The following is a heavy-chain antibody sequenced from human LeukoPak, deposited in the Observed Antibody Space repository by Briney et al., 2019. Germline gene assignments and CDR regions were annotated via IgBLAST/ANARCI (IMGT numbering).Heavy chain of an antibody. J-gene: IGHJ6*03. CDR3: ARVPGGSDFYYYMDV. CDR1: GGSLSPYY. V-gene: IGHV4-59*01. CDR2: ISYSGST. Sequence: SETLSLTCTVSGGSLSPYYWSWIRQSPGKGLEWIGYISYSGSTNSHPSLKSRVTISVDMSKPQFSLRLNSVTAADTAVYYCARVPGGSDFYYYMDVWGKGTTVTVSS. D-gene: IGHD3-3*01.